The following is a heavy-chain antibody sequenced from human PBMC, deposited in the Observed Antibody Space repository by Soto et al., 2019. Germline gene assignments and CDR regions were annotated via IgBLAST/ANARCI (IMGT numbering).Heavy chain of an antibody. J-gene: IGHJ3*02. CDR1: GGSVSSGSYY. Sequence: QVQLQESGPGLVKPSETLSLTCTVSGGSVSSGSYYWSWIRQPPGKGLEWIGYIYYSGSTNYNPSLKSRVTISVDTSKNQFSLKLSSVTAADTAVYYCAREEGEDDAFDIWGQGTMVTVSS. V-gene: IGHV4-61*01. CDR3: AREEGEDDAFDI. CDR2: IYYSGST. D-gene: IGHD3-16*01.